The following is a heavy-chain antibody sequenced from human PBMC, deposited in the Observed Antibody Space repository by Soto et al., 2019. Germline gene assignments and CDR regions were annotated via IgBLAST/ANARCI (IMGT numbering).Heavy chain of an antibody. D-gene: IGHD3-3*01. CDR3: ARVYDFWSGHNWFDP. Sequence: GASVKVSCKASGYTFTSYAMHWVRPAPGQRLEWMGWINAGNGNTNYAQKLQGRVTMTTDTSTSTAYMELRSLRSDDTAVYYCARVYDFWSGHNWFDPWGQGTLVTVSS. CDR1: GYTFTSYA. CDR2: INAGNGNT. V-gene: IGHV1-3*01. J-gene: IGHJ5*02.